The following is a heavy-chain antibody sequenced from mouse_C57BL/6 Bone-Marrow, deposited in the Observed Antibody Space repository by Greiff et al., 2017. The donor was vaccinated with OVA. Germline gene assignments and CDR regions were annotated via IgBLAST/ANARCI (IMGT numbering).Heavy chain of an antibody. J-gene: IGHJ4*01. CDR1: GFTFSSYG. D-gene: IGHD2-5*01. CDR3: ARRAYYSNAKDY. CDR2: ISSGGSYT. V-gene: IGHV5-6*02. Sequence: DVQLVESGGDLVKPGGSLKLSCAASGFTFSSYGMSWVRQTPDKRLEWVATISSGGSYTYYPDSVKGRFTISRDNAKNTLYLQMSSLKSEDTAMYYVARRAYYSNAKDYWGQGTSVTVSS.